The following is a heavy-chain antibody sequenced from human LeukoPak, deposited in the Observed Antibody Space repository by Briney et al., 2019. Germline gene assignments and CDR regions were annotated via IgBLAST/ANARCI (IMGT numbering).Heavy chain of an antibody. CDR2: INHSGST. V-gene: IGHV4-34*01. Sequence: GSLRLSCAASGFTFSSYEMNWIRQPPGKGLEWIGEINHSGSTNYNPSLKSRVTISVDTSKNQFSLKLSSVTAADTAVYYCARDPGFGEAHYYYYYGMDVWGKGTTVTVSS. J-gene: IGHJ6*04. D-gene: IGHD3-10*01. CDR1: GFTFSSYE. CDR3: ARDPGFGEAHYYYYYGMDV.